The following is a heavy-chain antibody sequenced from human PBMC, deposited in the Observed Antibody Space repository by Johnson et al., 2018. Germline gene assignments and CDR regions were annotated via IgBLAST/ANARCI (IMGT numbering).Heavy chain of an antibody. CDR3: GRDFNAGFDAFDI. V-gene: IGHV3-30-3*01. J-gene: IGHJ3*02. CDR2: ISYEVSNK. Sequence: QVQLVQSGGGVVRPGGSLRLSCAASGFTFSSYAMHWVRQAPGKGLEWVAVISYEVSNKYYTDSVKGRFTISRDNSKNTLYLQMNSLRTDDTAGYYCGRDFNAGFDAFDIWGQGTMVTVSS. D-gene: IGHD1-1*01. CDR1: GFTFSSYA.